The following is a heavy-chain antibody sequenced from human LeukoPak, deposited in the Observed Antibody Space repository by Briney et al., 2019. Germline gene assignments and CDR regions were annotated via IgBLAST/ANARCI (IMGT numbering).Heavy chain of an antibody. J-gene: IGHJ4*02. V-gene: IGHV1-69*13. CDR2: IIPTFGTA. CDR3: ARDRLERYQSSRDFDY. D-gene: IGHD2-2*01. Sequence: SVKVSCKASGGTFSSYAISWVRQAPGQGLEWMGGIIPTFGTANYAQKFQGRVTITADESTSTAYMELSSLRSEDTAVYYCARDRLERYQSSRDFDYWGQGTLVTVSS. CDR1: GGTFSSYA.